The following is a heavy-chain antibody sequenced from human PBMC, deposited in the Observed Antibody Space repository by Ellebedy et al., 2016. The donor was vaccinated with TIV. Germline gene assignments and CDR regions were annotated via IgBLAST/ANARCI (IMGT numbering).Heavy chain of an antibody. Sequence: ASVKVSCKASGYPFTKYYLHWIRQAPGQGLEWMGVLDARVGSTTYAETLQGRITMTRDTSTRTVYMELSSLRSDDTAVYYCASVPSAGADFWGQGTLVTVSS. J-gene: IGHJ4*02. CDR2: LDARVGST. CDR3: ASVPSAGADF. D-gene: IGHD4-17*01. CDR1: GYPFTKYY. V-gene: IGHV1-46*01.